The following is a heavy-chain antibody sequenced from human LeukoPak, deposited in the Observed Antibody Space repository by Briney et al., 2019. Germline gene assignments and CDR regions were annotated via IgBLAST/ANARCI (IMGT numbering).Heavy chain of an antibody. CDR1: GGSISSGTYY. V-gene: IGHV4-31*03. J-gene: IGHJ4*02. CDR2: IYYSGRT. CDR3: ARDLYGDYSPFDY. Sequence: PSQTLSLTCTVSGGSISSGTYYWGSIRQHPGKGLEWIGYIYYSGRTYYNPSLKSRVTISVDTSRNQFSLKLSSVTAADTAVYYCARDLYGDYSPFDYWGQGTLVTVSS. D-gene: IGHD4-17*01.